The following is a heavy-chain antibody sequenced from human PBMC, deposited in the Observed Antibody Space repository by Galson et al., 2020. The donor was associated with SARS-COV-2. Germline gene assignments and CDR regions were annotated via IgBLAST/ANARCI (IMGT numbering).Heavy chain of an antibody. Sequence: KIGESLKISCKVSEYIFANYWIAWVRQMPGKGLEWMGIIYPDDSDTRYSPSFQGQVTISAEKSISTVYLQWSSLKASDTATYYCARRAYYDSRGTTSYWYFDLWGRGTLVTVSS. V-gene: IGHV5-51*01. CDR2: IYPDDSDT. D-gene: IGHD3-22*01. CDR1: EYIFANYW. CDR3: ARRAYYDSRGTTSYWYFDL. J-gene: IGHJ2*01.